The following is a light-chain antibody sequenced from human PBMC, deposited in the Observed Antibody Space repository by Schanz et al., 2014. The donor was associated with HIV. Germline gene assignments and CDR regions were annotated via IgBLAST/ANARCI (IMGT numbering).Light chain of an antibody. V-gene: IGLV1-40*01. CDR2: GNT. CDR1: SSHIGAGHD. Sequence: QSVLTQPPSVSGAPGQRVTVSCTGSSSHIGAGHDVPWDQHRPGSAPKLLLYGNTNRPAGVPDRFSGSKSGTSASLAITGLQAEDEADYYCQTYDSSRNVVFGGGTKLTVL. CDR3: QTYDSSRNVV. J-gene: IGLJ2*01.